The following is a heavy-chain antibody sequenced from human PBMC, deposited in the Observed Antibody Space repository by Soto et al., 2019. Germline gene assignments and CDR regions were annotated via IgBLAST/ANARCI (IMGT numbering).Heavy chain of an antibody. D-gene: IGHD6-19*01. CDR3: ARGAQRIAVAGPDWYFDL. Sequence: QVLLVQSGAEVKKPGASVTVSCATSGYTFTGYYIHWLRQAPGQELEWMGWINPNSGGTHFAQKFQAWVNMTRDTSITPAYMVFSGLKSDDTAVYYCARGAQRIAVAGPDWYFDLWGRGTLVTVSS. V-gene: IGHV1-2*04. J-gene: IGHJ2*01. CDR1: GYTFTGYY. CDR2: INPNSGGT.